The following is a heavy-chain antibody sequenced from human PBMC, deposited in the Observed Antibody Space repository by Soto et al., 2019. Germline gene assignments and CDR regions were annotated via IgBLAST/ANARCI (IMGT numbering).Heavy chain of an antibody. V-gene: IGHV4-59*08. CDR2: IYYRGNT. J-gene: IGHJ4*02. Sequence: SETLSLTYTVSGGSISPYYWSWIRQSPGKGLEWIGYIYYRGNTDYNPSFKGRVTISVDTSKNQFSLRLSSVTAADTAVYYCARHPGYYDVLTGYSTYYFDSWGQGTLVTVSS. CDR1: GGSISPYY. CDR3: ARHPGYYDVLTGYSTYYFDS. D-gene: IGHD3-9*01.